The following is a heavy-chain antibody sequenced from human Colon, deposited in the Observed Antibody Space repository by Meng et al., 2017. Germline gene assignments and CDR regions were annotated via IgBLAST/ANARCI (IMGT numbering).Heavy chain of an antibody. CDR1: GGSFSGYY. CDR3: ARDRVPGKY. D-gene: IGHD1-14*01. Sequence: QVQLQQWGAGLLKPSETLSLTCAVYGGSFSGYYWVWIRQPPGKGLEWIGCIYYSGTTNYNPSLKSRVTISVDTSKNQFSLKLSSVTPADTAVYFCARDRVPGKYWGQGTLVTVSS. CDR2: IYYSGTT. V-gene: IGHV4-34*11. J-gene: IGHJ4*02.